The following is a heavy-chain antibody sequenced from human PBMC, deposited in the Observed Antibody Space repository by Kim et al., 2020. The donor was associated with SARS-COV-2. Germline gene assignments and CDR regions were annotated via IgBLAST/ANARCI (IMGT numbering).Heavy chain of an antibody. Sequence: GGSLRLSCATSGFIFSEYYMTWIRQAPGKGLEWVSHISTGSTYTNYTDSVKGRCTISRDNTKNSLYLQMNSLRAEDTAVYYCARSLRGGSQNGVYYFDKWGQGTLVTVSS. CDR2: ISTGSTYT. CDR3: ARSLRGGSQNGVYYFDK. D-gene: IGHD2-8*01. CDR1: GFIFSEYY. J-gene: IGHJ4*02. V-gene: IGHV3-11*06.